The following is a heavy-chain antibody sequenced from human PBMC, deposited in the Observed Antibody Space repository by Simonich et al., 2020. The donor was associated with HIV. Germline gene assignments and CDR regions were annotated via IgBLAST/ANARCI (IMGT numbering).Heavy chain of an antibody. D-gene: IGHD3-3*01. CDR1: GGSFSGYY. J-gene: IGHJ2*01. Sequence: QVQLKEWGAGLLKPSETLSLTCAVYGGSFSGYYWNWNRQPPGKGVEWIGEINHRVSTNSTPALKSRVTTSVDTSKNQCSLKLSSVTVADTSVYYCARGLSLVTIFGVVTHVGYFDLWGRGTLVTVSS. CDR2: INHRVST. V-gene: IGHV4-34*01. CDR3: ARGLSLVTIFGVVTHVGYFDL.